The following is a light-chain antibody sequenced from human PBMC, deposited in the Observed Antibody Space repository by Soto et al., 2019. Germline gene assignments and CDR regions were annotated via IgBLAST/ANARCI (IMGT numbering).Light chain of an antibody. Sequence: EIVMTQSPATLSVSPGKRATLSCRASQSVSSNLAWYQQKPGQAPRLLIYGASTRATGIPARFSGSGSGTEFSLTISSLQSEDFAVYYCQQYNNWPQTFGQGTKLEIK. CDR3: QQYNNWPQT. V-gene: IGKV3-15*01. J-gene: IGKJ2*01. CDR2: GAS. CDR1: QSVSSN.